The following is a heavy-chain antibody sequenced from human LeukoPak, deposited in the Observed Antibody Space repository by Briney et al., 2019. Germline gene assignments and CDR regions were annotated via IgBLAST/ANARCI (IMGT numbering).Heavy chain of an antibody. Sequence: ASVKVSCKASGYTFTGYYMHWVRQAPGQGLEWMGWINPNSGGTNYAQKFQGRVTMTRDTSISTAYMELSRLRSDDTAVYYCARAQSGSFGVVIIFFDYWGQGTLVTVSS. D-gene: IGHD3-3*01. CDR2: INPNSGGT. CDR1: GYTFTGYY. V-gene: IGHV1-2*02. CDR3: ARAQSGSFGVVIIFFDY. J-gene: IGHJ4*02.